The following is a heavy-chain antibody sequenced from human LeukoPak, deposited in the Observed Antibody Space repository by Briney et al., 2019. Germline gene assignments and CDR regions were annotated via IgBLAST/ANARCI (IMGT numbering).Heavy chain of an antibody. CDR3: AKDLGAVAGTIDY. J-gene: IGHJ4*02. Sequence: GGPLRLSCAPSGFTFSSYGMHWVRQAPGKGLEWVAVISYDGSNKYYADSVKGRVTISRDNSKNTLYLQVNSLRAEDTAVYYCAKDLGAVAGTIDYWGQGTLVTVSS. D-gene: IGHD6-19*01. V-gene: IGHV3-30*18. CDR2: ISYDGSNK. CDR1: GFTFSSYG.